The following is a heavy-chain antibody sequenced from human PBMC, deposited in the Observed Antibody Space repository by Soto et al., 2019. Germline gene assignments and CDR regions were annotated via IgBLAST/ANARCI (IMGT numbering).Heavy chain of an antibody. Sequence: ASVKVSCKTSGYTFTNYDVTWVRQAPGRGLEWMGWITPYNGNTHYAPHLQGRITLATDTSTNTAYLDLTNLTSDDTATYYCARVVPGAVPWFDPWGLGTPVTVSS. CDR1: GYTFTNYD. D-gene: IGHD3-10*02. J-gene: IGHJ5*02. CDR2: ITPYNGNT. V-gene: IGHV1-18*04. CDR3: ARVVPGAVPWFDP.